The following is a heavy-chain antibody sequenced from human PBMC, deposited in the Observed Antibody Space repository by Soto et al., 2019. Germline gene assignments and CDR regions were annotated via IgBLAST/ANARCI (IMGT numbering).Heavy chain of an antibody. CDR1: GFSLSTSGVG. Sequence: QITLKESGPTLVKPTQTLTLTCTFSGFSLSTSGVGVGWIRQPPGKALEWLALIYWDDDKRYRPSLKRRLTITKETSKNQVVLTMTYMDPVAPSTYYCVHGYSSGWYRGPFDYWGQGTLVTVSS. D-gene: IGHD6-19*01. V-gene: IGHV2-5*02. J-gene: IGHJ4*02. CDR2: IYWDDDK. CDR3: VHGYSSGWYRGPFDY.